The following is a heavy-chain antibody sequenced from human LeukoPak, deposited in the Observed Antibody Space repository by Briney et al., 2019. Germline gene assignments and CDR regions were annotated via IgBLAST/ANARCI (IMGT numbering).Heavy chain of an antibody. CDR2: IVVGSGNT. Sequence: ASVKVSCKASGFTFTSSAMQWVRQARGQRLEWIGWIVVGSGNTNYAQKFQGRVTITRDMSTSTAYMELSSLRSEDTAVYYCAVDRVYDSSGYYYYYGMDVWGQGTTVTVSS. V-gene: IGHV1-58*02. D-gene: IGHD3-22*01. CDR3: AVDRVYDSSGYYYYYGMDV. CDR1: GFTFTSSA. J-gene: IGHJ6*02.